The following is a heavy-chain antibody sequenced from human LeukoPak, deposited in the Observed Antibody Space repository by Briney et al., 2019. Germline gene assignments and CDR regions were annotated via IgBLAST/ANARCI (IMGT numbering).Heavy chain of an antibody. J-gene: IGHJ4*02. Sequence: PGGSLRLSCAASGFTFSSYSMNWVRQAPGKGLEWVSYISSSSAMIYYADSVKGRFTISRDDAKNSLYLQMSSLRDEDTAVYYCVKITSVTGGDCWGQGTRLTVSS. CDR1: GFTFSSYS. CDR2: ISSSSAMI. D-gene: IGHD1-1*01. CDR3: VKITSVTGGDC. V-gene: IGHV3-48*02.